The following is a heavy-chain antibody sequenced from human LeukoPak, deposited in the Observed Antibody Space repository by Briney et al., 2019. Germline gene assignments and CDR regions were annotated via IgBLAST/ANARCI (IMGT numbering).Heavy chain of an antibody. Sequence: SQTLSLTCTVSGGSISSGDYYWSWIRQPPGKGLEWIGYIYYSGSTYYNPSLKSRVTISVDTSKNQFSLKLSSVTAADTAVYYCASELHSLYCGGDCWDHLPNWGQGTLVTVSS. J-gene: IGHJ4*02. D-gene: IGHD2-21*02. V-gene: IGHV4-30-4*01. CDR2: IYYSGST. CDR1: GGSISSGDYY. CDR3: ASELHSLYCGGDCWDHLPN.